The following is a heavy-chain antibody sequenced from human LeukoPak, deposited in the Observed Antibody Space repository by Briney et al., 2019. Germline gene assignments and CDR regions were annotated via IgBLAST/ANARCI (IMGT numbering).Heavy chain of an antibody. Sequence: GGSLRLSCAASGFTFTTYSMNWVRQAPGKGLEWVSSISSSSDYIYYADSVKGRSTISRDNSKNTLYLQMSSLRAEDTAVYYCAKDKAGSTAYYFDYWGQGTLVTVSS. J-gene: IGHJ4*02. CDR2: ISSSSDYI. D-gene: IGHD6-13*01. V-gene: IGHV3-21*04. CDR1: GFTFTTYS. CDR3: AKDKAGSTAYYFDY.